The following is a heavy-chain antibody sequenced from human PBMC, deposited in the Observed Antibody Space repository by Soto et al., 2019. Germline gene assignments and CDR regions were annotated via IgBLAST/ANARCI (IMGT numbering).Heavy chain of an antibody. CDR2: INSSGDT. J-gene: IGHJ4*02. CDR3: ARGDYLRSRAPYYFDY. CDR1: GVSTSSYGYY. D-gene: IGHD2-2*01. V-gene: IGHV4-31*03. Sequence: SETLSLTCTVSGVSTSSYGYYWSWIRQHPGKGLEWIGCINSSGDTYYNPSLKSRVTISLDTSKNQFSLKLSSVTAADAAVYYCARGDYLRSRAPYYFDYWGRGTLVTVSS.